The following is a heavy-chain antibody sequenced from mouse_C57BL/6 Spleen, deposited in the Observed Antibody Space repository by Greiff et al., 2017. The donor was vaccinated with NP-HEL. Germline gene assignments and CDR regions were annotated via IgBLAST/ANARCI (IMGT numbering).Heavy chain of an antibody. CDR2: IWSDGST. J-gene: IGHJ4*01. D-gene: IGHD4-1*01. CDR1: GFSLTSYG. Sequence: QVQLQQSGPGLVAPSQSLSITCTVSGFSLTSYGVHWVRQPPGKGLEWLVVIWSDGSTTYNSALKSRLSISKDNSKSQVFLKMNSLQTDDTAMYYCARHQELGRYYAMDYWGQGTSVTVSS. CDR3: ARHQELGRYYAMDY. V-gene: IGHV2-6-1*01.